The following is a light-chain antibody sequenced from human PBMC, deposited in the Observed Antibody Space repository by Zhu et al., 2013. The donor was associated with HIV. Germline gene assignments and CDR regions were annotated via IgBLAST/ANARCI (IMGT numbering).Light chain of an antibody. CDR1: SSDIGTYNY. CDR2: EVI. Sequence: QSALTQPPAASGFPGQSVTISCGGDSSDIGTYNYVSWYRQDPGKAPKLILYEVIKRPSGVPDRFSGSKSGNTASLTISGLQAEDEADYYCSSYTSSSTLEVFGGGTKVTVL. V-gene: IGLV2-8*01. J-gene: IGLJ3*02. CDR3: SSYTSSSTLEV.